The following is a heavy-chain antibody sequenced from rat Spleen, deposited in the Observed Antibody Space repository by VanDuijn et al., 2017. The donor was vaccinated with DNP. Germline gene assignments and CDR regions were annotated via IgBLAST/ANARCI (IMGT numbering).Heavy chain of an antibody. Sequence: EVQLQESGPGLVKPSQSLSLTCSVTGYSITSSYWGWIRRFPGNKMEWVGHISDSGSTTHNPSLKSRISIARDTSKNQFFLQLNSVNNEDTATYYCAKWNNYYGYLDYWGQGVMVTVST. CDR2: ISDSGST. V-gene: IGHV3-1*01. D-gene: IGHD1-10*01. CDR1: GYSITSSY. J-gene: IGHJ2*01. CDR3: AKWNNYYGYLDY.